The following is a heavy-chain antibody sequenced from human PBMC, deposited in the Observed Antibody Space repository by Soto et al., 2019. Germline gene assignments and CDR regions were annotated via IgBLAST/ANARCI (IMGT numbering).Heavy chain of an antibody. J-gene: IGHJ4*02. CDR3: ARVPYYYDSSGSYYFDY. CDR2: IYYSGST. V-gene: IGHV4-31*03. Sequence: PSETLSLTCTVSGGSISSGGYYWSWIRQHPGKGLEWIGYIYYSGSTYYNPSLKSRVTISVDTSKNQFSLKLSSVTAADTAVYYCARVPYYYDSSGSYYFDYWGQGTLVTVSS. D-gene: IGHD3-22*01. CDR1: GGSISSGGYY.